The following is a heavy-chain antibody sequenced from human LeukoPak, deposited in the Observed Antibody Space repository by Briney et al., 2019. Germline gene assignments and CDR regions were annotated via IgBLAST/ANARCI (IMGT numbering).Heavy chain of an antibody. CDR2: IYISHSYT. Sequence: GGSLQISCKGSGYSFTSYWIVWVRQLPGKGVEGFAIIYISHSYTIYSPSFQGQVTISAGKSISTAYLQWSSLKASDTAMYYCASGYSGGDAFDIWGQGTMVTVSS. J-gene: IGHJ3*02. V-gene: IGHV5-51*01. CDR3: ASGYSGGDAFDI. CDR1: GYSFTSYW. D-gene: IGHD5-18*01.